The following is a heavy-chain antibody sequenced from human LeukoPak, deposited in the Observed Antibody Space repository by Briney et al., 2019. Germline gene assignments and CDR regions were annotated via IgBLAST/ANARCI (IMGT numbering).Heavy chain of an antibody. D-gene: IGHD6-13*01. V-gene: IGHV3-13*01. CDR1: GFTFSSYD. CDR3: ASSPSYSSSWYALDS. J-gene: IGHJ4*02. CDR2: IGTTGDT. Sequence: RSGGSLRLSCAASGFTFSSYDMHWVRQATGKDLEWVSAIGTTGDTYYSDSVRGRFTISRENAKNSLYLQMNSLRAGDTAVYYCASSPSYSSSWYALDSWGQGTLVTVSS.